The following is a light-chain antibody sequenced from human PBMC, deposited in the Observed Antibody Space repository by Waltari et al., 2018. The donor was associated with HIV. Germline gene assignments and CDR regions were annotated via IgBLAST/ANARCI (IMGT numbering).Light chain of an antibody. CDR2: KDS. J-gene: IGLJ3*02. Sequence: SYELTQPPSVSVSPGQTARITCSGDALPKQHAYWYQQKPGQAPVLVIYKDSERPSGITERFSGSSSGTTVTLTISGVQAEDEADYYCQAADSSGTYKGNWVFGGGTKLTVL. V-gene: IGLV3-25*03. CDR1: ALPKQH. CDR3: QAADSSGTYKGNWV.